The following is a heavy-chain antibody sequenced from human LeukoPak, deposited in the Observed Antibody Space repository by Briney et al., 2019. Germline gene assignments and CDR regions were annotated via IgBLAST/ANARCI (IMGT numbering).Heavy chain of an antibody. CDR3: IRSGWNLDAFDI. J-gene: IGHJ3*02. D-gene: IGHD6-19*01. CDR2: ISGSGGST. V-gene: IGHV3-23*01. CDR1: GFTFSSYA. Sequence: GRSLRLSCAASGFTFSSYAMSWVRQAPGKGLEWVSAISGSGGSTYYADSVKGRFTISRDNSKNTLYLQMNSLRAEDTAVYYSIRSGWNLDAFDIWGQGTMVTVSS.